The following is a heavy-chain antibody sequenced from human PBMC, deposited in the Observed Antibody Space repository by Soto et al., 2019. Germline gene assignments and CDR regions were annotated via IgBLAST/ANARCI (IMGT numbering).Heavy chain of an antibody. D-gene: IGHD6-19*01. CDR3: AKRKGIAVAGIGGFDY. CDR1: GFTFSSYA. Sequence: GGSLRLSCAASGFTFSSYAMSWVRQAPGKGLEWVSAISGSGGSTYYADSVKGRFTISRDNSKNTLYLQMNSLRAEDTAVYYCAKRKGIAVAGIGGFDYWGQGTLVTVSS. J-gene: IGHJ4*02. V-gene: IGHV3-23*01. CDR2: ISGSGGST.